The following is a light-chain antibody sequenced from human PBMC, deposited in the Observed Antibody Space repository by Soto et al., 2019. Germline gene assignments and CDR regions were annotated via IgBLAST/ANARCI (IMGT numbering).Light chain of an antibody. CDR2: KAS. V-gene: IGKV1-5*03. J-gene: IGKJ4*01. CDR3: QQLRSYPST. Sequence: DTQMTQSPSILSASLGDRVTITCRASQTIYSWLAWYQQKPGQAPRLLIHKASTVETGVPSRFSGSGFGTDFNLTISSLQAEDFASYYCQQLRSYPSTFGGGTKVDIK. CDR1: QTIYSW.